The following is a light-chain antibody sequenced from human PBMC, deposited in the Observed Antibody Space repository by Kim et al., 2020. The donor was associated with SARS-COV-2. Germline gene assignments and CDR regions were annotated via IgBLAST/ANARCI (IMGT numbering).Light chain of an antibody. J-gene: IGKJ2*01. V-gene: IGKV3-15*01. CDR3: QQYNNWRT. Sequence: EIVMTQSPANLSVSPGERATLSCRASQSVSSNLAWYQQKPGQAPRLLIYGASTRATGIPARFSGSGSGTEFTLTISSLQSEDFAVYYCQQYNNWRTFGQGTKLEI. CDR2: GAS. CDR1: QSVSSN.